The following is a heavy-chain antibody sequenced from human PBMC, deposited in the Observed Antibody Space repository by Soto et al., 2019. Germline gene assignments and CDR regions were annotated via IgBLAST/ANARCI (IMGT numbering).Heavy chain of an antibody. J-gene: IGHJ5*02. CDR2: ISAYNGDT. CDR3: ARESAVAALDP. Sequence: QVQLVQSGAEVKKPGASVKVSCKASGYTFTSYGISWVRQAPGQGLEWMGWISAYNGDTNYAQKLQGRVTMTTDTATSTAYRELRSLRSDDTAVDYWARESAVAALDPWGQGTLVTVSS. CDR1: GYTFTSYG. V-gene: IGHV1-18*01. D-gene: IGHD6-19*01.